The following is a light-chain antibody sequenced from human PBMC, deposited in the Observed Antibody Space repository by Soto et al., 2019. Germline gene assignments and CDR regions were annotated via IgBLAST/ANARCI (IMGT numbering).Light chain of an antibody. CDR1: SSDVGTYNL. CDR3: CSYAASSTYV. CDR2: EGS. J-gene: IGLJ1*01. Sequence: QSALTQPASVSGSPGQSITTSCTGTSSDVGTYNLVSWYQHHPGKAPKLMIYEGSKRPSGVSNRFSGSKSGNTASLTISGLQAEDEADYYCCSYAASSTYVFGTGTKLTVL. V-gene: IGLV2-23*01.